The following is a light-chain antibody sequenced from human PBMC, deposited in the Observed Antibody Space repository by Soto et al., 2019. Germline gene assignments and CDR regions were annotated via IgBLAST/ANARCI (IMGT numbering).Light chain of an antibody. Sequence: EVVMTQSPATLSVSPGERATLSCRASQSVGSNLAWYQQRPGQAPRLLIYGASTRATGIPGRFSGSGSGTEFTLTISSLQSEDFAVYYCQQYNNWPPWTFGQGTKVEIK. V-gene: IGKV3-15*01. CDR1: QSVGSN. CDR3: QQYNNWPPWT. J-gene: IGKJ1*01. CDR2: GAS.